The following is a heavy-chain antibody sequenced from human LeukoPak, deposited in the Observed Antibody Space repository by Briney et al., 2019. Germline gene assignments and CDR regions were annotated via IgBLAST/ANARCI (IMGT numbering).Heavy chain of an antibody. Sequence: SETQSLTCTVSGGSISSSSYYWNWIRQPPGKGLEWIGLIYYTGITSYNPSLKSRVTISVDTSRSQFSLKLSSVTAADTAVYYCARGPRYSGSYYFDYWGQGTLVTVSS. CDR1: GGSISSSSYY. D-gene: IGHD1-26*01. CDR3: ARGPRYSGSYYFDY. J-gene: IGHJ4*02. V-gene: IGHV4-39*07. CDR2: IYYTGIT.